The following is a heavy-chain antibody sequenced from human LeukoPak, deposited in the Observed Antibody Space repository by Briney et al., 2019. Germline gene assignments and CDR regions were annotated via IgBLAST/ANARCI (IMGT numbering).Heavy chain of an antibody. V-gene: IGHV3-23*01. CDR2: ISGSGGST. CDR1: GFTFSSYA. D-gene: IGHD4-11*01. J-gene: IGHJ4*02. Sequence: GGSLRLSCAASGFTFSSYAMSWVRQAPGKGLEWVSAISGSGGSTYYADSVKGRFTISRDNSKNTLYLQMNSLRAEDTAVCYCAKDERYTVTTNYWGQGTLSPSPQ. CDR3: AKDERYTVTTNY.